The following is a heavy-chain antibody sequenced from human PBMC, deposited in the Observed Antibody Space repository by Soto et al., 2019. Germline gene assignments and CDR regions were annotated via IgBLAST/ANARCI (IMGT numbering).Heavy chain of an antibody. J-gene: IGHJ4*02. CDR1: GFTFSSYG. CDR3: AKDRDIVVVPAASIFDY. Sequence: QVQLVESGGGVVQPGRSLRLSCAASGFTFSSYGMHWVRQAPGKGLERVAVISYDGSNKYYADSVKGRFTISRDNSKNTLYLQMNSLRAEDTAVYYCAKDRDIVVVPAASIFDYWGQGTLVTVSS. D-gene: IGHD2-2*01. V-gene: IGHV3-30*18. CDR2: ISYDGSNK.